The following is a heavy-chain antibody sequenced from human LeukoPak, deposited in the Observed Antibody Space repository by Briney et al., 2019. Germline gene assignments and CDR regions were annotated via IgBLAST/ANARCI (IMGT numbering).Heavy chain of an antibody. Sequence: SETLSLTCTVSGGSISSGGYYWSWIRQHPGKGLEWIGYIYYSGSTYYNPSLKSRVTISVDTSKNQFSLKLSSVTAADTAVNYCARTAYDILTGKSGSFDYWGQGTLVTVSS. CDR2: IYYSGST. D-gene: IGHD3-9*01. J-gene: IGHJ4*02. CDR1: GGSISSGGYY. CDR3: ARTAYDILTGKSGSFDY. V-gene: IGHV4-31*03.